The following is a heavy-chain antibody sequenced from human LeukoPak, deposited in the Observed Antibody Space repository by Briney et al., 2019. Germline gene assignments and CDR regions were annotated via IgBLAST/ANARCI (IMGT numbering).Heavy chain of an antibody. CDR2: ISGSGGST. CDR1: GFTFSSYA. V-gene: IGHV3-23*01. D-gene: IGHD3-22*01. Sequence: GGSLRLSCAASGFTFSSYAMSWVRQAPGKGLEWVSAISGSGGSTYYADSVKGRFTISRDNSKNTLYLQMNSLRAEDTAVYYCAKAITMIVVVRRYFDYWGQGTLVTVSS. CDR3: AKAITMIVVVRRYFDY. J-gene: IGHJ4*02.